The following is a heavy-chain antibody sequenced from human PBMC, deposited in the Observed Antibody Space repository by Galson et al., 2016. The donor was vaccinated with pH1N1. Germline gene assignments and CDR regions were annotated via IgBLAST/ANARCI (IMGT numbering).Heavy chain of an antibody. CDR3: ARGIRGTYPDRTYYFDS. CDR2: IYDSETT. CDR1: GASISSGYSY. J-gene: IGHJ4*02. D-gene: IGHD1-26*01. Sequence: TLSLTCTVSGASISSGYSYWSWIRQPPGKGLECIAYIYDSETTYYNPSLTSRVTISVDTSKSQFSLKLTSVTAADAAVYYCARGIRGTYPDRTYYFDSWGQGTLVTVSS. V-gene: IGHV4-30-4*01.